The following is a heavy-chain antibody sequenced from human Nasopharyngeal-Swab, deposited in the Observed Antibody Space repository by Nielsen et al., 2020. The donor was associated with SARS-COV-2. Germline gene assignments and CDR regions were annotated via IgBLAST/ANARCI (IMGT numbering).Heavy chain of an antibody. Sequence: GESLKISCAASGFTFSSYSMNWVRQAPGKGLEWVSSISSSSSYIYYADSVKGRFTISRDNAKNSLYLQMNSLRAEDTAVYYCAREGTVTQHEAFDLWGQGTLVTVS. CDR2: ISSSSSYI. D-gene: IGHD4-11*01. CDR1: GFTFSSYS. CDR3: AREGTVTQHEAFDL. J-gene: IGHJ3*01. V-gene: IGHV3-21*01.